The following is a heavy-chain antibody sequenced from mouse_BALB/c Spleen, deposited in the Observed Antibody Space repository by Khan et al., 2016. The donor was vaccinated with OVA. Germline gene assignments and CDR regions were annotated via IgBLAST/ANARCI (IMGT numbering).Heavy chain of an antibody. V-gene: IGHV3-2*02. CDR3: ARVYGGDFDY. CDR2: ISYSGNI. J-gene: IGHJ2*01. D-gene: IGHD1-1*01. CDR1: GYSITSDYA. Sequence: EVQLVESGPGLVKPSQSLFLTCTVTGYSITSDYAWNWIWQLPGNKLEWMGFISYSGNINYNPSPKSRISITRDTSKNQFFLQLNSVTTEDTATYYCARVYGGDFDYWGQGTTLTVSS.